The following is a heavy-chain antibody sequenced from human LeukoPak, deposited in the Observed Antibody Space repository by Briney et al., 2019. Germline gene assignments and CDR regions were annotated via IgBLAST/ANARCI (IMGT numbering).Heavy chain of an antibody. CDR2: MTPNSGNT. J-gene: IGHJ4*02. CDR3: ARGPLAVARSPDFDY. V-gene: IGHV1-8*01. Sequence: ASVKVSCKASGYTFSGYDINWVRQATGQGLEWMGWMTPNSGNTGYAQKFQGRVTMTRNTSISTAYMELSSLRSEDTAVYYCARGPLAVARSPDFDYWGQGTLVTVSS. CDR1: GYTFSGYD. D-gene: IGHD6-19*01.